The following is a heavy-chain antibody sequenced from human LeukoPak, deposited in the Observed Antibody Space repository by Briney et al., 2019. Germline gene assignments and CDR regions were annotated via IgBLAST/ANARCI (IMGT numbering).Heavy chain of an antibody. CDR1: GGSFSGYY. Sequence: PSETLSLTCAVYGGSFSGYYWSWIRQPPGKGLEWIGYIYYSGSTNYNPSLKSRVTISVDTSKNQFSLKLSSVTAADTAVYYCARDGRSMVRGVSTPLDVWGKGTTVTVSS. V-gene: IGHV4-59*01. CDR2: IYYSGST. D-gene: IGHD3-10*01. CDR3: ARDGRSMVRGVSTPLDV. J-gene: IGHJ6*04.